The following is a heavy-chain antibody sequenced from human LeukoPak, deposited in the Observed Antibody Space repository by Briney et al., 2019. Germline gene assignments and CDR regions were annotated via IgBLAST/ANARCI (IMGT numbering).Heavy chain of an antibody. CDR2: ISPSGGIT. Sequence: GGSLRLSCAVSGFTFSSHGMNWVRQAPGKGLEWVSGISPSGGITYYTDSVKGRFTISRDNAKNSLYLQMNSLRADDTAVYYCVRASMVRKVNYFDSWGQGTLVTVSS. CDR1: GFTFSSHG. CDR3: VRASMVRKVNYFDS. V-gene: IGHV3-23*01. D-gene: IGHD3-10*01. J-gene: IGHJ4*02.